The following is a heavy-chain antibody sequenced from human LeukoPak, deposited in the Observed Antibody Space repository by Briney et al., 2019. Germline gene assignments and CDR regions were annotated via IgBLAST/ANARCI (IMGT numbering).Heavy chain of an antibody. CDR1: GFTFDDYG. V-gene: IGHV3-20*01. Sequence: GGSPRLSCAASGFTFDDYGMSWVRQAPGKGLEWVSGINWNGGSTGYADSVKGRFTISRDNAKSSLYLQMNSLRAEDTALYHCARDGEGYCSGGSCYNPYGMDVWGQGTTVTVSS. J-gene: IGHJ6*02. CDR2: INWNGGST. CDR3: ARDGEGYCSGGSCYNPYGMDV. D-gene: IGHD2-15*01.